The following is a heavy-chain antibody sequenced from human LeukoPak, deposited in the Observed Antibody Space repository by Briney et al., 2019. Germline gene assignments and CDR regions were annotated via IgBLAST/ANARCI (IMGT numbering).Heavy chain of an antibody. CDR2: ISSSSYT. D-gene: IGHD5-12*01. CDR3: ARQARLRAPWFDP. CDR1: GFTFSDYC. V-gene: IGHV3-11*06. Sequence: PGGSLRLSCAASGFTFSDYCMSWIRQAPGKRLEWVSYISSSSYTNYADSVKGRFTISRENVKNSLYLQMNSLRAEDMAVYYCARQARLRAPWFDPWGQGTLVTVSS. J-gene: IGHJ5*02.